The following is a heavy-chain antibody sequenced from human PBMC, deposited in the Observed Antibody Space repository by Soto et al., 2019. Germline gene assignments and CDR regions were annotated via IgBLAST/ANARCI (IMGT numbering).Heavy chain of an antibody. CDR1: GFTFSSYA. Sequence: GGCPRLCCSASGFTFSSYAMHWVRQAPGKGLEYVSAISSNGGSTYYADSVKGRFTISRDNSKNTLYLQMSSLRAEDTAVYYCVKDGDHYDILAGYYYYYYGMDVWGQGTTVTVSS. V-gene: IGHV3-64D*08. J-gene: IGHJ6*01. CDR2: ISSNGGST. D-gene: IGHD3-9*01. CDR3: VKDGDHYDILAGYYYYYYGMDV.